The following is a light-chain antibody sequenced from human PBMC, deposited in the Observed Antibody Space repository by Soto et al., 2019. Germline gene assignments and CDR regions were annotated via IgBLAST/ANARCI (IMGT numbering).Light chain of an antibody. V-gene: IGKV3-15*01. CDR3: QQYNNWPRT. J-gene: IGKJ1*01. CDR1: QSVRSN. CDR2: GAS. Sequence: EILLTQSPATLSVSPGEFVTLSCRASQSVRSNLAWYQQKPGQAPRLLIYGASTRATGIPARFSGSGSGTEFTLTISSLQSEDFAVYYCQQYNNWPRTFGQGTKVDIK.